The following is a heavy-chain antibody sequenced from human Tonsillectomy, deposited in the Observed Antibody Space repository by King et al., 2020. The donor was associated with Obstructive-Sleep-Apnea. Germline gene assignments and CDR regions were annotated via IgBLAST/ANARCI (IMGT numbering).Heavy chain of an antibody. V-gene: IGHV4-34*01. D-gene: IGHD3-10*01. Sequence: VQLQQWGAGLLKPSETLSLTCAVYGGSFSGYYWSWTRQPPGKGLDWIGEINHSGSTNYNPSLKSRVTISVETSKNKFSLKLSSVTAADTAVYYCARVGLLWFGEFWAFDIWGQGTMVTVSS. CDR2: INHSGST. J-gene: IGHJ3*02. CDR3: ARVGLLWFGEFWAFDI. CDR1: GGSFSGYY.